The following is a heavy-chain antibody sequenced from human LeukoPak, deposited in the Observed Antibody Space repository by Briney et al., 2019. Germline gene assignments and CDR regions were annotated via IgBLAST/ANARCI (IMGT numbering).Heavy chain of an antibody. Sequence: GGSLRLSCAASGFTFSSYSMNWVRQAPGKGLEWVSYISSSSSTIYYADSVEGRFTISRDNAKNSLYLQMNSLRAEDTAVYYCARDFLPFGGGNYRDYFDYWGQGTLVTVSS. CDR1: GFTFSSYS. CDR3: ARDFLPFGGGNYRDYFDY. D-gene: IGHD4-23*01. J-gene: IGHJ4*02. CDR2: ISSSSSTI. V-gene: IGHV3-48*01.